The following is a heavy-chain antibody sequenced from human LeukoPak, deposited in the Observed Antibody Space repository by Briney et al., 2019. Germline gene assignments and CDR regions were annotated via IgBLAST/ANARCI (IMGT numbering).Heavy chain of an antibody. J-gene: IGHJ5*02. CDR3: AREPGPAPGGNWFDP. CDR1: GYTFTSYG. D-gene: IGHD1-14*01. Sequence: GASVKVSCKASGYTFTSYGISWVRQAPGQGLEWMGWISAYNGNTNYAQKLQGRVTMTTDTSTSTAYMELRSLRSDDTALYYCAREPGPAPGGNWFDPWGQGTLVTVSS. CDR2: ISAYNGNT. V-gene: IGHV1-18*01.